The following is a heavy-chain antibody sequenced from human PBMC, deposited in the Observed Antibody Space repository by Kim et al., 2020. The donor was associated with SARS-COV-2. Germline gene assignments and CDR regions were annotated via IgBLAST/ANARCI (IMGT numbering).Heavy chain of an antibody. J-gene: IGHJ6*02. D-gene: IGHD3-22*01. Sequence: QKFQGRVTLTADESTTTAYMELRSLRSEDTAVYYCARDHDSIGYFPFTMDVWGQGTTVTVSS. V-gene: IGHV1-69*01. CDR3: ARDHDSIGYFPFTMDV.